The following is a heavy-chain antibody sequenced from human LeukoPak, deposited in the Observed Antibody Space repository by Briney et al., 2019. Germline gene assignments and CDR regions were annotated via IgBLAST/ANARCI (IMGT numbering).Heavy chain of an antibody. CDR1: GGTFSSYA. CDR2: IIPIFGTA. V-gene: IGHV1-69*13. Sequence: EASVKVSCTASGGTFSSYAISWVRQAPGQGLEWMGGIIPIFGTANYAQKFQGRVTITADESTSTAYMELSSLRSEDTAVYYCARSKRDTAMDYAEYYFDYWGQGTLVTVSS. D-gene: IGHD5-18*01. CDR3: ARSKRDTAMDYAEYYFDY. J-gene: IGHJ4*02.